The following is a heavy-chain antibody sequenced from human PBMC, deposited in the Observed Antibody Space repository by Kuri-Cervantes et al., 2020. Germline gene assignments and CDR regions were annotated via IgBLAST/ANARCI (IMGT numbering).Heavy chain of an antibody. D-gene: IGHD3-22*01. Sequence: SQTLSLTCAVYGGSFSGYYWSWIRQPPGKGLEWIGEINHSGGTTYNPSLKSRVTISLDTSGNQFSLNLTSVTAADTAVYYCARGQANYYDGSGYYSPPLDYWGQGTLVTSPQ. CDR3: ARGQANYYDGSGYYSPPLDY. CDR1: GGSFSGYY. J-gene: IGHJ4*02. V-gene: IGHV4-34*01. CDR2: INHSGGT.